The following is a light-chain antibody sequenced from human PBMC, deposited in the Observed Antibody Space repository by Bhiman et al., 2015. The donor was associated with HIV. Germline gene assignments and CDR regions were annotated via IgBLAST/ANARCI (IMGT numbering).Light chain of an antibody. CDR1: SSDVGGYNY. CDR3: SSLTSSLTYV. V-gene: IGLV2-14*03. J-gene: IGLJ1*01. Sequence: QSALTQPASVSGSPGQSITISCTGTSSDVGGYNYVSWYQHHPGKAPKLMIYDVSKRPSGVSNRFSGSKSGNTASLTISGLQAEDEADYYCSSLTSSLTYVFGTGTNVTVL. CDR2: DVS.